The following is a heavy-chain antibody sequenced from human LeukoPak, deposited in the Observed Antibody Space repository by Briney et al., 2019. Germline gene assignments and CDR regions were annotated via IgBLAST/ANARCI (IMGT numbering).Heavy chain of an antibody. V-gene: IGHV3-30*18. CDR1: EFTFSSYA. D-gene: IGHD6-13*01. CDR3: AKAVERIAAAFDWFDP. J-gene: IGHJ5*02. CDR2: ILYDGSNK. Sequence: GGSLRLSCAASEFTFSSYAMHWVRQAPGKGLEWVGVILYDGSNKKYADSVKGRFTISRDNSKNTLYLQMNSLRAEDTAVYYCAKAVERIAAAFDWFDPWGQGTLVTVSS.